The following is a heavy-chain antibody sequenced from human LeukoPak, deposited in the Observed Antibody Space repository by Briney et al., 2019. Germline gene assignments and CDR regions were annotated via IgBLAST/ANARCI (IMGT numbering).Heavy chain of an antibody. CDR2: IYYSGST. D-gene: IGHD6-6*01. CDR3: ARGGVAARPFHYYYYMDV. Sequence: SETLSLTRTVSGGSISSYYWSWIRQPPGKGLEWIGYIYYSGSTNYNPSLKSRVTISVDTSKNQFSLKLSSVTAADTAVYYCARGGVAARPFHYYYYMDVWGKGTTVTVSS. J-gene: IGHJ6*03. CDR1: GGSISSYY. V-gene: IGHV4-59*01.